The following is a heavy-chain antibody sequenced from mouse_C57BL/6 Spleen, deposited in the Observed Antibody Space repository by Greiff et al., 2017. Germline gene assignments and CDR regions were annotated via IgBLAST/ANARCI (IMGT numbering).Heavy chain of an antibody. V-gene: IGHV1-55*01. CDR2: IYPGSGST. J-gene: IGHJ3*01. CDR1: GYTFTSYW. D-gene: IGHD2-4*01. Sequence: VQLQESGAELVKPGASVKMSCKASGYTFTSYWITWVKQRPGQGLEWIGDIYPGSGSTNYNEKFKSKATLTVDTSSSTAYMQLSSLTSEDSAVYYCARGYDSYWGQGTLVTVSA. CDR3: ARGYDSY.